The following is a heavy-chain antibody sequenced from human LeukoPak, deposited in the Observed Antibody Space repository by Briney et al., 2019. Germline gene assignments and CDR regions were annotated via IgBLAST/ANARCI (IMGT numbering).Heavy chain of an antibody. CDR3: ATYYDSSGFDY. D-gene: IGHD3-22*01. V-gene: IGHV1-2*02. Sequence: ASVKVSCKASGGTFSSYAISWVRQAPGQGLEWMGWINPNSGGTNYAQKFQGRVTMTRDTSISTAYMELSRLRSDDTAVYYCATYYDSSGFDYWGQGTLVTVSS. CDR1: GGTFSSYA. J-gene: IGHJ4*02. CDR2: INPNSGGT.